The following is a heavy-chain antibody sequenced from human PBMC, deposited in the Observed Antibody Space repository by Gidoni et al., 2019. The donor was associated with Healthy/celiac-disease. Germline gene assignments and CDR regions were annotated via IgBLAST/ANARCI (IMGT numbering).Heavy chain of an antibody. V-gene: IGHV4-30-4*01. CDR3: ARDAPKIYDFWRGYPKGAFDI. CDR1: GGSISSGDYY. CDR2: IYDRGST. J-gene: IGHJ3*02. Sequence: QVQLQESGPGLVKPSQTLSLTCTVSGGSISSGDYYWSWIRQPPGKGLEWIGYIYDRGSTYYNPSLKSRVTISVDTSKNQFSLKLSSVTAADTAVYYCARDAPKIYDFWRGYPKGAFDIWGQGTMVTVSS. D-gene: IGHD3-3*01.